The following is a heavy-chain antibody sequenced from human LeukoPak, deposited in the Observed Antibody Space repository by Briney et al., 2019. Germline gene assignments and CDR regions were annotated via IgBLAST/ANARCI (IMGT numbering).Heavy chain of an antibody. CDR1: GYTFTAHA. CDR3: TSKPRGESRPFDY. V-gene: IGHV1-3*01. J-gene: IGHJ4*02. CDR2: INVANGDT. Sequence: GASEKVSCKASGYTFTAHAVHWVRQAPGQRLEWMGWINVANGDTGYSQKFQDRVTITRDTSASTGYMEMNSLISEDTAVYYCTSKPRGESRPFDYWGQGTLVTVSS. D-gene: IGHD3-16*01.